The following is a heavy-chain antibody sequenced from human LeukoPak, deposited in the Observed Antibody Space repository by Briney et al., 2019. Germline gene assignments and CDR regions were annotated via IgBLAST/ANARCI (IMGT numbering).Heavy chain of an antibody. D-gene: IGHD6-19*01. J-gene: IGHJ4*02. Sequence: PGGSLRLSCVASGFTVSSKYMTWVRQAPGKGLEWVSAISSSGGSSYYTDSVKGRFTISRDNSKNTLYLQMNSLRAEDTAVYYCAKDREAVAGLRAYYFDYWGQGTLVTVSS. CDR1: GFTVSSKY. CDR2: ISSSGGSS. V-gene: IGHV3-23*01. CDR3: AKDREAVAGLRAYYFDY.